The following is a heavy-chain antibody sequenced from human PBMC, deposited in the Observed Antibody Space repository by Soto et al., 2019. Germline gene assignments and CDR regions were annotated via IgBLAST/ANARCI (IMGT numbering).Heavy chain of an antibody. Sequence: SETLSLTCTVSGGSISSYYWSWIRQPPGKGLEWIGYIYYSGSTNYNPSLKSRVTISVDTSKNQFSLKLSSETAADTAVYYCARAPRGNYGYPSYFDYWGQGTLVTVSS. V-gene: IGHV4-59*01. CDR3: ARAPRGNYGYPSYFDY. D-gene: IGHD3-10*01. CDR2: IYYSGST. J-gene: IGHJ4*02. CDR1: GGSISSYY.